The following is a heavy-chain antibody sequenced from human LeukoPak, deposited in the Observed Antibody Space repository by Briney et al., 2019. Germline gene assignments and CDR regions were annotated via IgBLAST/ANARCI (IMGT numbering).Heavy chain of an antibody. Sequence: SETLSLTCTVSGGSISSGSYYWSWIRQPAGKGLEWIGRIYTSGSSNYNPSLKSRVTISVDTSKNQSSLKLSSVTAADTAVYYCAREFYSSGWETYYFDYWGQGTLVTVSS. CDR3: AREFYSSGWETYYFDY. D-gene: IGHD6-19*01. J-gene: IGHJ4*02. V-gene: IGHV4-61*02. CDR2: IYTSGSS. CDR1: GGSISSGSYY.